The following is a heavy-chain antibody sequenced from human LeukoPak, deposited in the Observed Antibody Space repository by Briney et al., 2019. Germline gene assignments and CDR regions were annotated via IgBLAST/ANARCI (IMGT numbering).Heavy chain of an antibody. Sequence: SETLSLTCTVSGGSISSYYWSWIRQPPGKGLEWIGYIYYGGSTNYNPSLKSRVTISVDTSKNQFSLKLSSVTAADTAVYYCATYNLDYGASVPDYWGQGTLVTVSS. CDR2: IYYGGST. D-gene: IGHD4/OR15-4a*01. CDR3: ATYNLDYGASVPDY. J-gene: IGHJ4*02. V-gene: IGHV4-59*12. CDR1: GGSISSYY.